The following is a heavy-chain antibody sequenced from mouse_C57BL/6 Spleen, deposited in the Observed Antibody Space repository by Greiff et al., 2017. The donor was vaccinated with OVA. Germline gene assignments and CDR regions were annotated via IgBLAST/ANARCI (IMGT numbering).Heavy chain of an antibody. V-gene: IGHV1-69*01. CDR3: ARSTLTTVVARDFDY. CDR2: IDPSDSYT. D-gene: IGHD1-1*01. J-gene: IGHJ2*01. CDR1: GYTFTSYW. Sequence: QVQLQQPGAELVMPGASVKLSCKASGYTFTSYWMHWVKQRPGQGLEWIGEIDPSDSYTNYNQKFKGKSTLTVDKSSSTAYMQLSSLTSEDSAVYYCARSTLTTVVARDFDYWGQGTTLTVSS.